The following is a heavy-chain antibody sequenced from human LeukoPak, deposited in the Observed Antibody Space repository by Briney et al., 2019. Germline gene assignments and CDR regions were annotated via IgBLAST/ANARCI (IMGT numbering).Heavy chain of an antibody. Sequence: SETLSLTCTVSGGSISSYYWSWIRQPPGKGLEWIGYIYYSGSTNYNPSLKSRVTISVDTSKNQFSLKLSSVTAADTAVYYCARVMNYDILTGYSSHYFDYWGQGTLVTVSS. J-gene: IGHJ4*02. V-gene: IGHV4-59*12. CDR3: ARVMNYDILTGYSSHYFDY. CDR1: GGSISSYY. CDR2: IYYSGST. D-gene: IGHD3-9*01.